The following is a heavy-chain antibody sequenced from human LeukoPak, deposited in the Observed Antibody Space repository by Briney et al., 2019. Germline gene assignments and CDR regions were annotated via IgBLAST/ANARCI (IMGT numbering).Heavy chain of an antibody. Sequence: GGSLRLSCAASGFTFSSYAMHWVRQAPGKGLEWVSAISGSGGSTYYADSVKGRFTISRDNSKNTLYLQMNSLRAEDTAVYYCAKSSTIVVVPAAYFDYWGQGTLVTVSS. CDR3: AKSSTIVVVPAAYFDY. CDR1: GFTFSSYA. J-gene: IGHJ4*02. V-gene: IGHV3-23*01. D-gene: IGHD2-2*01. CDR2: ISGSGGST.